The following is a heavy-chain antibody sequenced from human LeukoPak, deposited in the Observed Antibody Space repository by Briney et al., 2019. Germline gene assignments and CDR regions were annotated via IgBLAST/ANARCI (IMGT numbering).Heavy chain of an antibody. Sequence: GRSLRLSCAASGFTFSSYAMHWVRQAPGKGLEWVAVISYDGSNKYYADSVKGRFTISRDNSKDTLYLQMNGLTAEDTAMYYCAKAWGYYASGTYHNRIPDPWGQGTLVTVSS. V-gene: IGHV3-30-3*01. D-gene: IGHD3-10*01. CDR3: AKAWGYYASGTYHNRIPDP. J-gene: IGHJ5*02. CDR1: GFTFSSYA. CDR2: ISYDGSNK.